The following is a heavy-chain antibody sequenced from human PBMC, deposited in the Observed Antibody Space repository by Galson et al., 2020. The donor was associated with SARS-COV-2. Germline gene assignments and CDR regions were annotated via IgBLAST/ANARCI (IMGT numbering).Heavy chain of an antibody. V-gene: IGHV1-2*02. CDR1: GYSFTGDY. D-gene: IGHD2-21*01. J-gene: IGHJ3*02. Sequence: ASVKVSCKASGYSFTGDYLNWVRQAPGQGLEWVGWINPSTGGTNYAQKFQGRVTMTRDTSINTAYLELRTLTSDDTGVYFCAKEGPNDWAFDIWGQGTMVTVSS. CDR2: INPSTGGT. CDR3: AKEGPNDWAFDI.